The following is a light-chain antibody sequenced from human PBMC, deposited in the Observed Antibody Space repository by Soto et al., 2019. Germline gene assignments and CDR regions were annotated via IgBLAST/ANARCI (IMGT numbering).Light chain of an antibody. J-gene: IGKJ3*01. Sequence: GDRVTITCRASQGISSALAWYQQKPGKAPKLLIYDASSLESGDPSRFSGSGSGTDFTLTISSLQPEDFATYYCQQFNSYPFTFGPGTKVDIK. CDR1: QGISSA. V-gene: IGKV1-13*02. CDR3: QQFNSYPFT. CDR2: DAS.